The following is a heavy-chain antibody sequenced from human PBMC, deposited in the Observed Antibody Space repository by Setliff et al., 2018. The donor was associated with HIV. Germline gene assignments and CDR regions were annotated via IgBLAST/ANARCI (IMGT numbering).Heavy chain of an antibody. CDR1: GYIFTRYY. V-gene: IGHV1-2*02. CDR2: LNSNSDGT. J-gene: IGHJ4*02. Sequence: ASVKVSCKSSGYIFTRYYIHWVRQAPGQGLEWMGWLNSNSDGTFYAQKFQDRVIMTRDTSSSTAYMELSSLASDDTAVYYCARVTHTGRGLAYWGQGTLVTVSS. CDR3: ARVTHTGRGLAY. D-gene: IGHD2-15*01.